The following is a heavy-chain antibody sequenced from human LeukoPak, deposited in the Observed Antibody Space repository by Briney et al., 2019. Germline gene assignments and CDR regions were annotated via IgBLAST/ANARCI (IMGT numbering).Heavy chain of an antibody. CDR3: AREQIEYSSSPTDY. CDR2: IWYDGSNK. V-gene: IGHV3-33*08. Sequence: PGGSLRLSCAASGFTFSSYAMHWVRQAPGKGLEWVAVIWYDGSNKYYADSVKGRFTISRDNSKNTLYLQMNSLRAEDTAVYYCAREQIEYSSSPTDYWGQGTLVTVSS. J-gene: IGHJ4*02. CDR1: GFTFSSYA. D-gene: IGHD6-6*01.